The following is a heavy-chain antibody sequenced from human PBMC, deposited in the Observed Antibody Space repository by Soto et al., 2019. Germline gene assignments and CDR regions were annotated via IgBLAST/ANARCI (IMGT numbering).Heavy chain of an antibody. Sequence: EVQLVESGGGLVKPGGSLRLSCAASGFTFSSAWMSWVRQAPGKGLEWVGRIKSETDGGTTDYAAPVKSRFTISRDDSKNTLNLQMNSLKIEDTAVYYCTTDSNSGYYWDYADFGGQGTLVTVSS. D-gene: IGHD3-22*01. CDR1: GFTFSSAW. V-gene: IGHV3-15*01. J-gene: IGHJ4*02. CDR2: IKSETDGGTT. CDR3: TTDSNSGYYWDYADF.